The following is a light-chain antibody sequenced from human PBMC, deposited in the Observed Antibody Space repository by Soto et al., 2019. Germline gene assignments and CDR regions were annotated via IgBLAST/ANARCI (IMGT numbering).Light chain of an antibody. V-gene: IGKV3-20*01. Sequence: EIVLTQSPGTLSLSPGERATLSCRASQSVSSSYLAWYQQKPGQAPRLLIHGASSRATAIPDKLSGSGSGTDFTLTISRLEPKNFEGYYCQQYCGSQPWTFGQETKVEIK. CDR2: GAS. J-gene: IGKJ1*01. CDR3: QQYCGSQPWT. CDR1: QSVSSSY.